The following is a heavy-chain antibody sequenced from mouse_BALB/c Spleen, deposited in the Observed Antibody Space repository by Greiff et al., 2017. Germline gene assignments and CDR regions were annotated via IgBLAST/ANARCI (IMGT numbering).Heavy chain of an antibody. CDR3: ARWGITTATNYFDY. J-gene: IGHJ2*01. D-gene: IGHD1-2*01. CDR2: IYPGDGDT. Sequence: QVQLQQSGAELVRPGSSVKISCKASGYAFSSYWMNWVKQRPGQGLEWIGQIYPGDGDTNYNGKFKGKATLTADKSSSTAYMQLSSLTSEDSAVYFCARWGITTATNYFDYWGQGTTLTVSS. CDR1: GYAFSSYW. V-gene: IGHV1-80*01.